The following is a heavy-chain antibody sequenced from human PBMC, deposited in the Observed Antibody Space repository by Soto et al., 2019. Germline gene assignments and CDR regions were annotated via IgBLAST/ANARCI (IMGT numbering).Heavy chain of an antibody. D-gene: IGHD3-22*01. Sequence: SVKVSCKASGGTFSSYAISWVRQAPGQGLEWMGGIIPIFGTANYAQKFQGRVTITAGESTSTAYMELSSLRSGDTAVYYCARPKYYYDSSGYLGAHGMDVWGQGTTVTVSS. V-gene: IGHV1-69*13. CDR3: ARPKYYYDSSGYLGAHGMDV. CDR1: GGTFSSYA. J-gene: IGHJ6*02. CDR2: IIPIFGTA.